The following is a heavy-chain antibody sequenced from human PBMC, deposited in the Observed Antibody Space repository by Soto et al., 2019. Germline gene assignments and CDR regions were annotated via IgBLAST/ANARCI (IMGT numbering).Heavy chain of an antibody. J-gene: IGHJ4*02. CDR3: TRARTVISLGYFDY. CDR2: ISYDGNIK. V-gene: IGHV3-30-3*01. CDR1: GFSFTSYA. Sequence: PGGSLRLSCAASGFSFTSYAFHWVRQTPGKGLEWVAMISYDGNIKYYADSVKGRFTLSRDNSKNTMYLQMDSLTVEDTALYYCTRARTVISLGYFDYWGQGTLVTVSS. D-gene: IGHD4-17*01.